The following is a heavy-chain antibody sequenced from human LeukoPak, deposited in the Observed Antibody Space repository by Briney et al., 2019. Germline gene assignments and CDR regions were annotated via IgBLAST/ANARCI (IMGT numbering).Heavy chain of an antibody. CDR3: ARFDSGYDYVWGSYDSFDY. CDR1: GGSISSSSYY. V-gene: IGHV4-39*01. J-gene: IGHJ4*02. CDR2: IYYSGST. D-gene: IGHD3-16*01. Sequence: SETLSLTCTVSGGSISSSSYYWGWIRQPPGKGLEWIGSIYYSGSTYYNPSLKSRVTISVDTSKNQFSLKLSSVTAADTAVYYCARFDSGYDYVWGSYDSFDYWGQGTLVTVSS.